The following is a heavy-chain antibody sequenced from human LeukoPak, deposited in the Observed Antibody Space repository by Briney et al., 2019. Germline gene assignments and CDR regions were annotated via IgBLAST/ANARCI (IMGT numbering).Heavy chain of an antibody. Sequence: GGSLRPSCAPSGFTFSSYAMSWVRQTPGRRLEWVSAISGSGGSTYYADSVKGRFTISRDNSKNTLYLQMNSLRAEDTAVYCCANYGSGSYLTTPGWSYWGQGTLVTVSS. CDR1: GFTFSSYA. CDR2: ISGSGGST. V-gene: IGHV3-23*01. J-gene: IGHJ4*02. CDR3: ANYGSGSYLTTPGWSY. D-gene: IGHD3-10*01.